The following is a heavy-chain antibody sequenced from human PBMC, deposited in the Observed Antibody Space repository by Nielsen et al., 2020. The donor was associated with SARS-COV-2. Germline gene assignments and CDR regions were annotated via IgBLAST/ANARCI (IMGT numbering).Heavy chain of an antibody. CDR2: IIPIFGTA. CDR3: AHHYYDSSGYFDY. CDR1: GGTFSSYA. J-gene: IGHJ4*02. Sequence: SVKVSCKASGGTFSSYAISWVRQAPGQGLEWMGGIIPIFGTANYAQKFQGRVTITADESTSTAYMELSSLRSEDTAVYYCAHHYYDSSGYFDYWGQGTLVTVSS. D-gene: IGHD3-22*01. V-gene: IGHV1-69*13.